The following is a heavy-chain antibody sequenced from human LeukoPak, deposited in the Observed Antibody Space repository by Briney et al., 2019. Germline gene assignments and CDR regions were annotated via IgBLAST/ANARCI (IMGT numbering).Heavy chain of an antibody. Sequence: GGSLRLSCAASGFTFSSYSMNWVRQAPGKGLEWVSYISSSSSTIYYADSVKGRFTISRDNAKNSLYLQMNSLRAEDTAVYYCARPMVRGVIRAFDIWGQGTMVTVSS. D-gene: IGHD3-10*01. CDR1: GFTFSSYS. CDR2: ISSSSSTI. J-gene: IGHJ3*02. CDR3: ARPMVRGVIRAFDI. V-gene: IGHV3-48*04.